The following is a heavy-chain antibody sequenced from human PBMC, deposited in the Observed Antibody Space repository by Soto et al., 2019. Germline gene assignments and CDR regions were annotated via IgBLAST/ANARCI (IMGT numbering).Heavy chain of an antibody. J-gene: IGHJ4*02. CDR1: GGSISSYY. CDR2: IYYSGST. CDR3: ARDRMVGFDY. Sequence: PSETLSLTCTVSGGSISSYYWSWIRQPPGKGLEWIGYIYYSGSTNYNPSLKSRVTISVDTSKNQFSLKLSSVTAADTAVYYCARDRMVGFDYWGQGTRVTVS. D-gene: IGHD3-10*01. V-gene: IGHV4-59*01.